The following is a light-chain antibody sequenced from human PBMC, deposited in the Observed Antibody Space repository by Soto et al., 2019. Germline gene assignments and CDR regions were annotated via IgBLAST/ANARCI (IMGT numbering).Light chain of an antibody. Sequence: DIQMTQSPSSLSASVGDRVTITCQASQDISNYLNWYQQKPGKAPKLLIYDASNLETGVPSRFSGSGSGTHDPFPISRLQPDDIATYYCQQYDNLPRVTFGGGTKVEIK. CDR2: DAS. CDR3: QQYDNLPRVT. J-gene: IGKJ4*01. CDR1: QDISNY. V-gene: IGKV1-33*01.